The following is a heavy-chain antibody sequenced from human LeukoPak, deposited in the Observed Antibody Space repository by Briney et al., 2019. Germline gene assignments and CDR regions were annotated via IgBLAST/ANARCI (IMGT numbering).Heavy chain of an antibody. V-gene: IGHV4-59*08. CDR2: ILYSGAT. J-gene: IGHJ5*02. CDR3: ARLGYPVYWFDP. D-gene: IGHD5-18*01. CDR1: GGSISGYY. Sequence: PSETLSLTCTVSGGSISGYYWSWIRQSPNQGLEWIGYILYSGATNYNPSLKSRVTISVDTSKNQFSLKLSSVTAADTAVYYCARLGYPVYWFDPWGQGTLVTVS.